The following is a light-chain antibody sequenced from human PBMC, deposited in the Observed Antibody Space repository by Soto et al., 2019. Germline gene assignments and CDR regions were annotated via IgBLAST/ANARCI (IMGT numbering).Light chain of an antibody. V-gene: IGKV1-33*01. Sequence: DIQMTQSPSSLSASGRDRVTITCQASQNINNYLNWYQQRPGQAPRLLIYDASNLETGVPSRFSGSGFGTHFTFTISSLQPEDVATYYCQQYDDLPLTFGGGTWVEI. J-gene: IGKJ4*01. CDR1: QNINNY. CDR3: QQYDDLPLT. CDR2: DAS.